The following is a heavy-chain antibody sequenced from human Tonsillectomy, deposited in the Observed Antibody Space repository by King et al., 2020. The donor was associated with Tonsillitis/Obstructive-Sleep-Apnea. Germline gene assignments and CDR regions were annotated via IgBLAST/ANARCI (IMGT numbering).Heavy chain of an antibody. CDR2: IWYDGSNK. Sequence: VQLVESGGGVVQPGRSLRLACAASGFTFSSYGMHWVRQAPGKGLEWVAVIWYDGSNKYYADSVKGRFTISRDNSKITLYLQMNSLRAEDTAVYYCARDHQDYDFWSGYYNYYYYMDVWGKGTTVTVSS. D-gene: IGHD3-3*01. V-gene: IGHV3-33*01. J-gene: IGHJ6*03. CDR1: GFTFSSYG. CDR3: ARDHQDYDFWSGYYNYYYYMDV.